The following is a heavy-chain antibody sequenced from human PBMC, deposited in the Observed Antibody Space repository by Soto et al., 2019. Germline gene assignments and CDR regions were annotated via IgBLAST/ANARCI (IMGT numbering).Heavy chain of an antibody. J-gene: IGHJ6*02. V-gene: IGHV4-59*08. Sequence: PSETLSLTCTVSGGSISSYYWSWIRQPPGKGLEWIGYIYYSGSTNYNPSLKSRVTISVDTSKNQFSLKLSSVTAADTAVYYCARAYDFWSYGMDVWGQGTTVTVS. CDR3: ARAYDFWSYGMDV. CDR2: IYYSGST. CDR1: GGSISSYY. D-gene: IGHD3-3*01.